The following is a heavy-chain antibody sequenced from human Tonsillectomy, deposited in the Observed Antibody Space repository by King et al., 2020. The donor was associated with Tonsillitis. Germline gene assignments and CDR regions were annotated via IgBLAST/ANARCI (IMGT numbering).Heavy chain of an antibody. Sequence: VQLVESGGGLVKPGGSLRLSCAASGFTFINYGLNWVRQAPGEGLEWIAYIRSSTNYIFYADSVKGRVTISRDKANNSLNLQMNSMRAEDTAVYFCVMLGGTKTGSFTVWRQGKMVPLSS. CDR2: IRSSTNYI. CDR1: GFTFINYG. D-gene: IGHD3-10*02. CDR3: VMLGGTKTGSFTV. V-gene: IGHV3-21*01. J-gene: IGHJ3*01.